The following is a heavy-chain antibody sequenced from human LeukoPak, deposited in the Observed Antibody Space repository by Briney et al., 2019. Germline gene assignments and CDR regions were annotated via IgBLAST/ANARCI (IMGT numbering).Heavy chain of an antibody. J-gene: IGHJ4*02. CDR2: IYTSGST. Sequence: SETLSLTCTVSGGSISSYYWSWIRQPAGKGLEWIGRIYTSGSTNYNPSLKSRVTISVDTSKNQFSLKLSSVTAADTAVYYCAREGGYYYDSSGYYYGFDYWGQGTLVTVSS. V-gene: IGHV4-4*07. CDR1: GGSISSYY. CDR3: AREGGYYYDSSGYYYGFDY. D-gene: IGHD3-22*01.